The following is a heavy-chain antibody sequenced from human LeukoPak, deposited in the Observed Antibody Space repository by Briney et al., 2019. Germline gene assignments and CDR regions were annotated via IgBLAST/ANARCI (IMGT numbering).Heavy chain of an antibody. V-gene: IGHV4-38-2*02. D-gene: IGHD1-26*01. CDR1: GYSISSGYY. Sequence: SETLSLTCTVSGYSISSGYYWGWIRQPPGKGLEWIGSIYHSGSTYYNPSLKSRVTISVDTSKNQFSLKLSSVTAADTAVYYCARERGMPYYYYMDVWGKGTTVTVSS. CDR3: ARERGMPYYYYMDV. J-gene: IGHJ6*03. CDR2: IYHSGST.